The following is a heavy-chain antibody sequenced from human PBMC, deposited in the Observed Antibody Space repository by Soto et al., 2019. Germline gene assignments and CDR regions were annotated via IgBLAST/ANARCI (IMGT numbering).Heavy chain of an antibody. Sequence: EVQLVESGGGLVQPGGSLRLSCAASGFTFSSYWTSWVRQAPGKGLEWVANIKQDGSEKYYVDSVKGRFTISRDNAKNSLYLQMNSLRAEDTAVYYCARDPPGGGIAVADHAFNIWGQGTMVTVSS. V-gene: IGHV3-7*01. J-gene: IGHJ3*02. D-gene: IGHD6-19*01. CDR1: GFTFSSYW. CDR3: ARDPPGGGIAVADHAFNI. CDR2: IKQDGSEK.